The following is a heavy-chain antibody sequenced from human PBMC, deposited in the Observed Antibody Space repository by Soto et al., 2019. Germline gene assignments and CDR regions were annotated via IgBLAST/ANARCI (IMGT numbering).Heavy chain of an antibody. Sequence: PGESLKISCKGSGYSFTSYWIGWVRQMPGKGLEWMGIIYPGDSDTRYSPSFQGQVTISADKSISTAYLQWSSLKASDTAMYYCARQYFSGGSCYHNWFDLWGQGNLVTVSS. CDR2: IYPGDSDT. J-gene: IGHJ5*02. V-gene: IGHV5-51*01. CDR3: ARQYFSGGSCYHNWFDL. CDR1: GYSFTSYW. D-gene: IGHD2-15*01.